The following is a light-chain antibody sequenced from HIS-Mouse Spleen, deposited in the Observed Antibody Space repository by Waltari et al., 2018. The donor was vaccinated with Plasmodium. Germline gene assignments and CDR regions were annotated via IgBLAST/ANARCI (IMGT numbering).Light chain of an antibody. J-gene: IGLJ1*01. V-gene: IGLV2-14*01. CDR2: EVS. CDR1: SSDVGGYNY. Sequence: QSALTQPASVSGSPGQSITISCTGTSSDVGGYNYVSWYQPHPGKAPKRMTYEVSNRPSGVSKRVSGAKSGDTAARTIFGLQAEDEADYYCSSYTSSSILYVFGTGTKVTVL. CDR3: SSYTSSSILYV.